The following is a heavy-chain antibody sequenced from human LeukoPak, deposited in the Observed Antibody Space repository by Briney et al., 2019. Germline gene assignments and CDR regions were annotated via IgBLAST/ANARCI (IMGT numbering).Heavy chain of an antibody. CDR1: KFTSSSYA. CDR3: ARADGDYVFDY. J-gene: IGHJ4*02. Sequence: GGSLRLSCAASKFTSSSYAMGWVRQAPGKGLEWVSAISGSGGSTFYADSVKGRFTISRDNAKNSLFLQMNSLRAEDTAVYYCARADGDYVFDYWGQGTLVTVSS. V-gene: IGHV3-23*01. CDR2: ISGSGGST. D-gene: IGHD4-17*01.